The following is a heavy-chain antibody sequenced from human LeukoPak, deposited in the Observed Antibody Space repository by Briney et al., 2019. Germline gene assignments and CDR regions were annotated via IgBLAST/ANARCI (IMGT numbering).Heavy chain of an antibody. CDR1: GFTVSSNY. Sequence: GGSLRLSCAASGFTVSSNYMSWVRQAPGKGLEWVSAISGSGGSTYYADSVKGRFTISRDNSKNTLYLQMNSLRAEDTAVYYCAKESSGYYFDYWGQGTLVTVSS. D-gene: IGHD3-22*01. J-gene: IGHJ4*02. CDR3: AKESSGYYFDY. CDR2: ISGSGGST. V-gene: IGHV3-23*01.